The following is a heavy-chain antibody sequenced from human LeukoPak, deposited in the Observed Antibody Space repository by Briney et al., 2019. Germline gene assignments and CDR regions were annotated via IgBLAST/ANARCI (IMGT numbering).Heavy chain of an antibody. Sequence: PGGSLRLSCAASGFTFSDYYMSWIRQVPGKGLEWVAYITSSGDDIYYADSVKGRFTISRDNAKNALFLRMNSLRVEDTATYYCASDIVATSGDFWGQGTLVSVSS. V-gene: IGHV3-11*01. CDR1: GFTFSDYY. CDR3: ASDIVATSGDF. D-gene: IGHD5-12*01. CDR2: ITSSGDDI. J-gene: IGHJ4*02.